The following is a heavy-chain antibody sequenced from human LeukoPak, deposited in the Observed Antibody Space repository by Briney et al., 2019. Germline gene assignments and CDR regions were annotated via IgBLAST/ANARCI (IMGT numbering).Heavy chain of an antibody. D-gene: IGHD5-24*01. J-gene: IGHJ4*02. CDR3: TRVGYIDEGIDC. CDR1: GFIVSGDF. CDR2: IYSDGST. Sequence: GGSLRLSCAASGFIVSGDFMSWVRQAPGKGLEWVSVIYSDGSTYYADSVKGRFTISRDNSKNTLDLQMTGLRAEDTAIYYCTRVGYIDEGIDCWGQGTLVTVSS. V-gene: IGHV3-66*01.